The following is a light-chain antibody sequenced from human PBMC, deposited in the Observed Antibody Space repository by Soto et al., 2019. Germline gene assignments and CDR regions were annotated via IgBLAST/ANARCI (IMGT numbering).Light chain of an antibody. Sequence: DIQMTQSPSSLSASVGDRVTITCRASQGISTYLNWYQKKPGKAPKLLIYAASSLQSGVPSRFSGSGSETDFTLTINSLQPEDVATYYCQNYNSASITFGQGTRLEIK. CDR3: QNYNSASIT. CDR1: QGISTY. J-gene: IGKJ5*01. CDR2: AAS. V-gene: IGKV1-39*01.